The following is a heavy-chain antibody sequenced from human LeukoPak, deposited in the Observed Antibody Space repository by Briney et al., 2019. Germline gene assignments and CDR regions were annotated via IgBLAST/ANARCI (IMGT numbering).Heavy chain of an antibody. CDR3: AALFLYYDSSGSHY. Sequence: GGSLRLSCAASGFTFSSYGMHWVRQAPGKGLEWVAVISYDGSNKYYADSVKGRFTISRDNSKNTLYLQMNSLRAEDTAVYYCAALFLYYDSSGSHYWGQGTLVTVSS. CDR1: GFTFSSYG. J-gene: IGHJ4*02. V-gene: IGHV3-30*03. D-gene: IGHD3-22*01. CDR2: ISYDGSNK.